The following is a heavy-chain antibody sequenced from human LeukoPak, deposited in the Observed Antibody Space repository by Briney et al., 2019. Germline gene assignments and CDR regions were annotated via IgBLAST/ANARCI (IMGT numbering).Heavy chain of an antibody. Sequence: SETLSLTCAVDGGSFSGYYWSLIRQPPGKGLEWIGEINHSGSTNYNPSLKSRVTISVDTSKNQFSLKLSSVTAADTAVYYCARDRELRFLEWLSRNWFDPWGQGTLVTVSS. V-gene: IGHV4-34*01. CDR2: INHSGST. J-gene: IGHJ5*02. CDR1: GGSFSGYY. D-gene: IGHD3-3*01. CDR3: ARDRELRFLEWLSRNWFDP.